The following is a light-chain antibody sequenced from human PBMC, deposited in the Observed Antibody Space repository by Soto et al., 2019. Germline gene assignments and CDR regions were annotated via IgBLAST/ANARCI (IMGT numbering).Light chain of an antibody. CDR2: GAS. V-gene: IGKV3-20*01. J-gene: IGKJ4*01. CDR3: QQYHIWLT. Sequence: EIVLTQSPGSLSLSPGERANLSCRASQSVSNNYLAWYQQKPGQAPRLLIYGASNRATGIPDRFSGSGSGTDFTLTISSLQSEDFAIYYCQQYHIWLTFGGGTKVDIK. CDR1: QSVSNNY.